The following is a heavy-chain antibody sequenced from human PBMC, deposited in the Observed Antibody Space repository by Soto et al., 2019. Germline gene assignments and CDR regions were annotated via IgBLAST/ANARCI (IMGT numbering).Heavy chain of an antibody. V-gene: IGHV4-59*01. CDR3: VRGTTVTTDYYYGMDV. D-gene: IGHD4-4*01. CDR1: GGSISSYY. J-gene: IGHJ6*02. CDR2: IYYSGST. Sequence: PSETLSLTCTVSGGSISSYYWSWIRQPPGKGLKWIGYIYYSGSTNYNPSLKSRVTISVDTSKNQFSLKLSSVTAADTAVYYCVRGTTVTTDYYYGMDVWGQGTTVTVS.